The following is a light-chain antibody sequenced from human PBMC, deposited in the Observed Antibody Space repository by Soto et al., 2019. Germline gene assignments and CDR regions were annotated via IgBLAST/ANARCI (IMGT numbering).Light chain of an antibody. CDR1: QSISSW. CDR2: DAS. CDR3: QQYNSYWT. V-gene: IGKV1-5*01. Sequence: SQSALCAYVDSRVTITARASQSISSWLAWYQQKPEKAPKLMIYDASSLKSGVPSMFSGSGSGTEFTLTISRLQPDDFATYYCQQYNSYWTFGPGTKVDI. J-gene: IGKJ3*01.